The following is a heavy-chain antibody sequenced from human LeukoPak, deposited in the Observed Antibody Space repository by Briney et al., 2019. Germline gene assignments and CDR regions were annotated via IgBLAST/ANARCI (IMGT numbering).Heavy chain of an antibody. J-gene: IGHJ4*02. CDR3: ARGSRNHYDGSAYYHY. Sequence: GGSLRLSCAASGFTFTNYAMHWVRQAPRTGLEYVLAISSNGARTYYANSVKGRFTISRDTSKTTLYLQMGSLSAEDMAVYYCARGSRNHYDGSAYYHYWGQGTLVTVSS. CDR2: ISSNGART. CDR1: GFTFTNYA. V-gene: IGHV3-64*01. D-gene: IGHD3-22*01.